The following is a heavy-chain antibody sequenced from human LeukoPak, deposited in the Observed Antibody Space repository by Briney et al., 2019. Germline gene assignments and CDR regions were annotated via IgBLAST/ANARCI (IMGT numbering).Heavy chain of an antibody. D-gene: IGHD4-17*01. CDR3: ARDYDYGGYRVRLVAFDI. CDR1: GFTFSSYW. Sequence: PGGSLRLSCAASGFTFSSYWMSWVRQAPGKGLEWVANIRQGGNEKCYVDSVKGRFTISRDNAKNSLYLQMNILRAEDTAVYYCARDYDYGGYRVRLVAFDIWRKGKMVTVS. J-gene: IGHJ3*02. V-gene: IGHV3-7*01. CDR2: IRQGGNEK.